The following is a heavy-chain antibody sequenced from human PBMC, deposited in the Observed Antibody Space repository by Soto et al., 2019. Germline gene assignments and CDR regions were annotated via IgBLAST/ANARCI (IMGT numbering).Heavy chain of an antibody. CDR1: GFTFSSYA. D-gene: IGHD3-3*01. Sequence: GGSLRLSCAASGFTFSSYAMSWVRQAPGKGLEWVSAISGSGGSTYYADSVKGRFTISRDNSKNTLYLRMNSLRAEDTAVYYCAKDLSLGLLEWFDYWGQGPLVTVSS. V-gene: IGHV3-23*01. CDR2: ISGSGGST. CDR3: AKDLSLGLLEWFDY. J-gene: IGHJ4*02.